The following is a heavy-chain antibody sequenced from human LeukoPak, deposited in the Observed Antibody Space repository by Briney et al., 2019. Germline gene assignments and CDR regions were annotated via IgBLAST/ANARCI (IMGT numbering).Heavy chain of an antibody. J-gene: IGHJ4*02. CDR2: IYPGDSDT. D-gene: IGHD3-22*01. V-gene: IGHV5-51*01. CDR1: GYSFTSYW. Sequence: GESLKISCKGSGYSFTSYWIGWVRQMPGKGLEWMGIIYPGDSDTRYSPSFQGQVTISADKSISTAYLQWSSLKASDTAMYYCARPSYYHDSSGYYAYWGQGTLVTVSS. CDR3: ARPSYYHDSSGYYAY.